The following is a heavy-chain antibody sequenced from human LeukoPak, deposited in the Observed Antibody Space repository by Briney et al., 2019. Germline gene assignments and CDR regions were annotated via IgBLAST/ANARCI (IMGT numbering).Heavy chain of an antibody. D-gene: IGHD3-9*01. J-gene: IGHJ4*02. CDR1: GFTFSSYS. CDR2: ISSSGSYM. V-gene: IGHV3-21*01. CDR3: ASVIEMGIWLFDC. Sequence: PGGSLRLSCAASGFTFSSYSMNWVRQAPGKGLEWVSSISSSGSYMYYADSVKGRFTISRDNDKNSLYLQMSSLRAEDTAVYYCASVIEMGIWLFDCWGQGTLVTVSS.